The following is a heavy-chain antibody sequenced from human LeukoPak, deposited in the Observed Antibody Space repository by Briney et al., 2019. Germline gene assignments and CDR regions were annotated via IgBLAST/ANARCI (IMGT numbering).Heavy chain of an antibody. CDR1: GGSMSSGGYY. D-gene: IGHD2-2*01. V-gene: IGHV4-31*03. CDR3: ARDRSRLVPAAISATDYYYGMDV. CDR2: IYYSGST. Sequence: SQTLSLTCTVSGGSMSSGGYYWSWIRQHPGKGLEWIGYIYYSGSTCYNPSLKSRVTISVHTSKNQFSLKLSSVTAADTAVYYCARDRSRLVPAAISATDYYYGMDVWGQGTTVTVSS. J-gene: IGHJ6*02.